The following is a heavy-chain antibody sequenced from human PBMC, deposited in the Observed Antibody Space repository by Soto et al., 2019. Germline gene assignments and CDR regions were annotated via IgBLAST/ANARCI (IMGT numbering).Heavy chain of an antibody. CDR2: INHSGST. V-gene: IGHV4-34*01. J-gene: IGHJ4*02. CDR3: ARDKITGLFDY. CDR1: GGSFSGYY. Sequence: QVQLQQWGAGLLKPSEPLSLTCAVYGGSFSGYYWTWIRQPPGTGLEWIGEINHSGSTNYNPSLKSRVTISVDTSKNQFSLKLTSGTAADTAVYYCARDKITGLFDYWGQGTLVTVSS. D-gene: IGHD2-8*02.